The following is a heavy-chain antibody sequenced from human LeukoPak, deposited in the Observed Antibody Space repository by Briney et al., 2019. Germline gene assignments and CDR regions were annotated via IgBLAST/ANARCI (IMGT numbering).Heavy chain of an antibody. CDR2: IIPIFGTA. J-gene: IGHJ6*02. D-gene: IGHD5-12*01. Sequence: SVKVSCKASGGTFSSYAISWARQAPGQGLEWMGGIIPIFGTANYAQKFQGRVTITADESTSTAYMELSSLRSEDTAVYYCARGTEWLGEYYYGMDVWGQGTTVTVSS. CDR3: ARGTEWLGEYYYGMDV. CDR1: GGTFSSYA. V-gene: IGHV1-69*13.